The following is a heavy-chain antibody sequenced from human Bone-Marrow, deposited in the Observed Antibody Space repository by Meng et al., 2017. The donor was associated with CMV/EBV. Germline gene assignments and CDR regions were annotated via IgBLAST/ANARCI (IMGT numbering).Heavy chain of an antibody. CDR2: ISYDGSNK. Sequence: GESLKISCAASGFTFSSYAMHWVRQAPGKGLEWVAVISYDGSNKYYADAVKGRFTISRDNSKNTLYLQMNSLRAEDTAVYYCARESRAFDSWGQGTMVTVSS. J-gene: IGHJ3*02. V-gene: IGHV3-30-3*01. CDR3: ARESRAFDS. CDR1: GFTFSSYA.